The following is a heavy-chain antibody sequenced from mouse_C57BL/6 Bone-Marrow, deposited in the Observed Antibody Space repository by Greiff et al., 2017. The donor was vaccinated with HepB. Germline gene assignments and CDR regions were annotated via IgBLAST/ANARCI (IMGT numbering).Heavy chain of an antibody. Sequence: EVQLQQSGPELVKPGASVKIPCKASGYTFTDYNMDWVKQSHGKSLEWIGDINPNNGGTIYNQKFKGKATLTVDKSSRTAYMELRSLTSEDTAVYYCARLHYGSSHWYFDVWGTGTTVTVSS. J-gene: IGHJ1*03. CDR3: ARLHYGSSHWYFDV. CDR1: GYTFTDYN. D-gene: IGHD1-1*01. CDR2: INPNNGGT. V-gene: IGHV1-18*01.